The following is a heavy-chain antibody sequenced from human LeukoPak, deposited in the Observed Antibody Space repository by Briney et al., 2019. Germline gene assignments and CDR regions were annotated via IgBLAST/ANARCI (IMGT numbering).Heavy chain of an antibody. CDR2: IYTSGST. J-gene: IGHJ2*01. V-gene: IGHV4-4*07. CDR3: ARERYQLPLSFDL. Sequence: SETLSLTCAVYGGSFSGYYWTWIRQPAGKGLEWIGRIYTSGSTNYNPSLKSRVTISVDTSKNQFSLKLSSVTAADTAVYYCARERYQLPLSFDLWGRGTLVTVSS. CDR1: GGSFSGYY. D-gene: IGHD2-2*01.